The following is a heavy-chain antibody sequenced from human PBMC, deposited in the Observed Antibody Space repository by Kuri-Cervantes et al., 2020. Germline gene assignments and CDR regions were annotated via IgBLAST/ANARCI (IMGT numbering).Heavy chain of an antibody. D-gene: IGHD3-16*01. J-gene: IGHJ4*02. CDR3: ARREGEWPGLYYFDY. V-gene: IGHV5-51*01. CDR2: IYPGDSDT. CDR1: GYSFTSYW. Sequence: GESLKISCKGSGYSFTSYWIGWVRQMPGKGLEWMGIIYPGDSDTRYSPSFQGQVTISADKSISTAYLQWSSLKASDTATYYCARREGEWPGLYYFDYWGQGTLVTVSS.